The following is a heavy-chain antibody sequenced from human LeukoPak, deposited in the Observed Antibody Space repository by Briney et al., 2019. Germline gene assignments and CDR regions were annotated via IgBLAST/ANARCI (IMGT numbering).Heavy chain of an antibody. CDR3: ARHRASAMLRGVNDGFDI. CDR2: IYYSGST. J-gene: IGHJ3*02. V-gene: IGHV4-39*01. D-gene: IGHD3-10*01. CDR1: GGSVCSTTYF. Sequence: SETLSLTCTVSGGSVCSTTYFWGWIRQPPGKGLEWIGSIYYSGSTYYNPSLKSRVTISVDTSKNQFSLKLSSLTAADTAVYYCARHRASAMLRGVNDGFDIWGQGTVVTVSS.